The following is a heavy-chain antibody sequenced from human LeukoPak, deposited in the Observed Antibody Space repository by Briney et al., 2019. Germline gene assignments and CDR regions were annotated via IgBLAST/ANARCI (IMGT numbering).Heavy chain of an antibody. V-gene: IGHV3-21*01. CDR2: ISSTSRYM. CDR1: GFTFSSYS. Sequence: GGSLRLSCAASGFTFSSYSMNWVRQAPGKGLEWVSSISSTSRYMYYVDSVKGRFTISRVNARNSLYLQMNSLRADDTAVYYCARVPVLRLLEWQVNYMDVWGKGTTVTVSS. J-gene: IGHJ6*03. CDR3: ARVPVLRLLEWQVNYMDV. D-gene: IGHD3-3*01.